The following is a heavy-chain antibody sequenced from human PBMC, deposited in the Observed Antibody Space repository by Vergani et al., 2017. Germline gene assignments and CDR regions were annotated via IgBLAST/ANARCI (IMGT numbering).Heavy chain of an antibody. Sequence: EVQLLESGGGLVQPGGSLRLSCAASGFTFSSYAMSWVRQAPGKGLEWVSAIRGSGGSTYYADSMKGRFTISRDNSKNTLYLQMNSLRAEDTAVYYCAKIRGSGRAGWFDPWGQGTLVTVSS. J-gene: IGHJ5*02. CDR3: AKIRGSGRAGWFDP. D-gene: IGHD6-19*01. V-gene: IGHV3-23*01. CDR2: IRGSGGST. CDR1: GFTFSSYA.